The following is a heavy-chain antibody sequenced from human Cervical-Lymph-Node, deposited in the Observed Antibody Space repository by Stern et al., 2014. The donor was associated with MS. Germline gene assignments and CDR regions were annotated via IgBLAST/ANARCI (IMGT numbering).Heavy chain of an antibody. CDR2: ISFVGSNK. Sequence: VQLVESGGGVVQPGRSLRLSCAASGFSISSLGMHWVRQAPGKGLEWVAVISFVGSNKKYGDAVKVRFSISSDNSNNTMYLQMNSLRPEDTAVYYCMGVGDAMDVWGQGTTVIVS. J-gene: IGHJ6*02. CDR3: MGVGDAMDV. CDR1: GFSISSLG. V-gene: IGHV3-30*03.